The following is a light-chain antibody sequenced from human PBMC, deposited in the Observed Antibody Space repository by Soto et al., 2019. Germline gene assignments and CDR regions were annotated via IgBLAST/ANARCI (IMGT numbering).Light chain of an antibody. CDR2: GAF. J-gene: IGKJ1*01. Sequence: MVLTQSPGNLSLSPGERATLSCRASQSVNSRYLAWYQQKPGQAPRLVIYGAFTRATGIPDRFIGSGSGTDFSVTISSLEPEDFAVYYCQQSPGTFGQGTKVEIK. V-gene: IGKV3-20*01. CDR1: QSVNSRY. CDR3: QQSPGT.